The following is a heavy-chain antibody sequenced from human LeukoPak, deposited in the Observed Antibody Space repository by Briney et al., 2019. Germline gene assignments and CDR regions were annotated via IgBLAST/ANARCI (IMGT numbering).Heavy chain of an antibody. J-gene: IGHJ5*02. V-gene: IGHV3-11*05. CDR3: ARDVAEGLGDHPGGAFDP. CDR2: ISSSSSYT. CDR1: GFTFSDYY. D-gene: IGHD3-10*01. Sequence: PGGSLRLSCAASGFTFSDYYMSWIRQAPGKGLEWVSYISSSSSYTNYADSVKGRFTISRDNAKNSLYLQMNSLRAEDTAVYYCARDVAEGLGDHPGGAFDPWGQGTLVTVSS.